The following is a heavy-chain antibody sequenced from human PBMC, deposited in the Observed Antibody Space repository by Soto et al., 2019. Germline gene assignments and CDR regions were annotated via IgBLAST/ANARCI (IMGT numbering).Heavy chain of an antibody. CDR1: GGTFSSYA. J-gene: IGHJ4*02. CDR2: IIPIFGTA. CDR3: TTDYYGSQNH. V-gene: IGHV1-69*13. Sequence: SVTVSCTASGGTFSSYAISWVRQAPGQGLEWMGGIIPIFGTANYAQKFQGRVTITADESTSTAYMELSSLRSEDTAIYYCTTDYYGSQNHWGQGTLVTVSS. D-gene: IGHD3-10*01.